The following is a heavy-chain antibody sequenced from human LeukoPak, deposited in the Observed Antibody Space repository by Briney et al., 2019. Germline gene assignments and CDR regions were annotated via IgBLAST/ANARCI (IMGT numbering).Heavy chain of an antibody. CDR2: IYYSGST. Sequence: PSETLPLTCTVSGGSISSDYWSWIRQPPGKGVEWIGYIYYSGSTNYNPSLKSRVTISVDTSKNQFSLKLSSVTAADTAVYYCARDGNGDYVNYFDYWGQGTLVTVSS. CDR1: GGSISSDY. V-gene: IGHV4-59*01. CDR3: ARDGNGDYVNYFDY. D-gene: IGHD4-17*01. J-gene: IGHJ4*02.